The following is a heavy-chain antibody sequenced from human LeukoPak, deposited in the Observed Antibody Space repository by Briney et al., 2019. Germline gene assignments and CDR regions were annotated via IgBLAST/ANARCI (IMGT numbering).Heavy chain of an antibody. V-gene: IGHV3-30*03. D-gene: IGHD3-3*01. Sequence: PGGSLRLSCAASGFTFNRYGMHWVRQAPGKGLEWVAVMSFDGSNKYYADSVKGRFTISRDNSKNTLYLQMNSLRAEDTAVYYCARDKGTEGLLPRGDWYFDLWGRGTLVTVSS. J-gene: IGHJ2*01. CDR2: MSFDGSNK. CDR1: GFTFNRYG. CDR3: ARDKGTEGLLPRGDWYFDL.